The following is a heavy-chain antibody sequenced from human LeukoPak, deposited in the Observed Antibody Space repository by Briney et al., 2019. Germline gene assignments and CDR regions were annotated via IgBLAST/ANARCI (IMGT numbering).Heavy chain of an antibody. D-gene: IGHD3-16*01. CDR1: GFTFRSYW. CDR3: ARGGLPKHY. V-gene: IGHV3-7*03. CDR2: IKEDESEK. Sequence: GGSLRLSCAASGFTFRSYWMSWVRQAPGKGLEWVANIKEDESEKYYVDSVKGRFTISRDNAKNSLYLQMNSLRAEDTAVYYCARGGLPKHYWGQGTLVTVSS. J-gene: IGHJ4*02.